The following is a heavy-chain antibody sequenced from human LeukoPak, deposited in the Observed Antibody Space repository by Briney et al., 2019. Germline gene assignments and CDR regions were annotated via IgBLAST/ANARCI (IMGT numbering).Heavy chain of an antibody. CDR3: ARVARYYDSSGYRAKPFFDY. J-gene: IGHJ4*02. CDR2: INHSGST. D-gene: IGHD3-22*01. Sequence: SETLSLTCAVYGGSFSGYYWSWIRQPPGKGLEWIEEINHSGSTNYNPSLKSRVTISVDTSKNQFSLKLSSVTAADTAVYYCARVARYYDSSGYRAKPFFDYWGQGTLVTVSS. CDR1: GGSFSGYY. V-gene: IGHV4-34*01.